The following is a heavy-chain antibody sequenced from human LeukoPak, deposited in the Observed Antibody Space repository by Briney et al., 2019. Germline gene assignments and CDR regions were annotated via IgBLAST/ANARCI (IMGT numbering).Heavy chain of an antibody. CDR3: ARDRCSGGSCYFLFDY. Sequence: ASVMVSCKVSGYTLTELSMHWVRQAPGKGLEWMGGFDPEDGETIYAQKFQGRVTITTDESTSTAYMELSSLRSEDTAVYYCARDRCSGGSCYFLFDYWGQGTLVTVSS. V-gene: IGHV1-24*01. CDR1: GYTLTELS. D-gene: IGHD2-15*01. CDR2: FDPEDGET. J-gene: IGHJ4*02.